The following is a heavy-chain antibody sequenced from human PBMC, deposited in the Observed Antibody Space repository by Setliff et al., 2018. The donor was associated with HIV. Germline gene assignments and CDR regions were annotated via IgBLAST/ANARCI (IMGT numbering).Heavy chain of an antibody. CDR2: ITGSGGNT. Sequence: LRLSCVPSGFTFGGFAMSWVRQAPGRGLEWVSAITGSGGNTYYADSVKGRFTISRDNSKNTLYLQMNSLRAEDTAVYYCARDPFLAQGFWSGYYSDYWGQGTLVTVSS. J-gene: IGHJ4*02. CDR1: GFTFGGFA. CDR3: ARDPFLAQGFWSGYYSDY. D-gene: IGHD3-3*01. V-gene: IGHV3-23*01.